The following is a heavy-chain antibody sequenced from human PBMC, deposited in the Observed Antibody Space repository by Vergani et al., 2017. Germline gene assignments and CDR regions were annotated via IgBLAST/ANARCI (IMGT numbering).Heavy chain of an antibody. V-gene: IGHV3-23*01. CDR1: GFTFSSYA. D-gene: IGHD6-19*01. CDR2: ISGSGGST. J-gene: IGHJ4*02. Sequence: EVQLLESGGGLVKPGGSLRLSCAASGFTFSSYAMSWVRQAPGKGLEWVSAISGSGGSTYYADSVKGRFTISRDNSKNTLYLQMNSLRAEDTAVYYCAKGGEQWLVLGYFDYWGQGTLVTVSS. CDR3: AKGGEQWLVLGYFDY.